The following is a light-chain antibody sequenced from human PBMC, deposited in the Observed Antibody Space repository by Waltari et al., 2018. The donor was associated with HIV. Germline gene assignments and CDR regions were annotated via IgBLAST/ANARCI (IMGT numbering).Light chain of an antibody. Sequence: DIVLTQSPGTLSLSPGERATLSCRASQSVSSSYLAWYQQKRGKAPRLLIYGASTRATGIPDRFSGSGSGTDFTLTISRLEPEDFAVYYCQQYGSSPYTFGQGTKLEIK. CDR1: QSVSSSY. CDR3: QQYGSSPYT. J-gene: IGKJ2*01. CDR2: GAS. V-gene: IGKV3-20*01.